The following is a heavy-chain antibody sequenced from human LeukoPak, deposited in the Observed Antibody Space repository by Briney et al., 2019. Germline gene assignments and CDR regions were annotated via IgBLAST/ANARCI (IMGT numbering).Heavy chain of an antibody. Sequence: GGSLRLSCAASGFTVNSNYMSWVRQAPGKGLEWVANIKQDGSEKHYVDSVKGRFTISRDNAKNSLYVQMNSLRAEDTAVYYCARLRGLYSDTNRYQTALDCWGQGTLVTVSS. V-gene: IGHV3-7*01. CDR2: IKQDGSEK. J-gene: IGHJ4*02. CDR1: GFTVNSNY. CDR3: ARLRGLYSDTNRYQTALDC. D-gene: IGHD1-26*01.